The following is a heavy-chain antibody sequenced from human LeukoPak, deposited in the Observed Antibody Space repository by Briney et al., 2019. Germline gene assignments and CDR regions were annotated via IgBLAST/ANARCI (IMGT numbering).Heavy chain of an antibody. CDR3: ARLKLLWSNYFDY. CDR1: AFTFSDYW. J-gene: IGHJ4*02. V-gene: IGHV3-7*01. CDR2: INNHGSET. Sequence: GGSLRLSCAASAFTFSDYWMTWVRQTPGKGLERVANINNHGSETYYVDSVKGRFTISRDNAKNSLYLQMNSLRAEDAAVYYCARLKLLWSNYFDYWGQGTLVTVSS. D-gene: IGHD2-2*01.